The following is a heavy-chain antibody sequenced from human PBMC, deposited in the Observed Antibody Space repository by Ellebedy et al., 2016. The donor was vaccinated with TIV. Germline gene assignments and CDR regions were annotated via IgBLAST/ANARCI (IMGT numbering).Heavy chain of an antibody. CDR2: ISGSGGST. D-gene: IGHD6-19*01. CDR1: GFTFSSYA. J-gene: IGHJ6*03. CDR3: AKDHRSGWYGGDYYYMDV. V-gene: IGHV3-23*01. Sequence: GESLKISXAASGFTFSSYAMSWVRQAPGKGLEWVSAISGSGGSTYYADSVKGRFTIFRDNSKNTLYPQMNSLRAEDTAVYYCAKDHRSGWYGGDYYYMDVWGKGTTVTVSS.